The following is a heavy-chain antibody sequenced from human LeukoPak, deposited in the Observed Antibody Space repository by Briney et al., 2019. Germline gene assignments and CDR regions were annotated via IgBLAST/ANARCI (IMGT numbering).Heavy chain of an antibody. Sequence: SVKVSCKASGGTFSSYAISWVRQAPGQGLEWMGGIIPIFGTANYAQKFQGRVTITADESTSTAYMELGSLRSEDTAVYYCARDQRYFDWLAGPRGIFDYWGQGTLVTVSS. CDR1: GGTFSSYA. J-gene: IGHJ4*02. CDR3: ARDQRYFDWLAGPRGIFDY. V-gene: IGHV1-69*01. CDR2: IIPIFGTA. D-gene: IGHD3-9*01.